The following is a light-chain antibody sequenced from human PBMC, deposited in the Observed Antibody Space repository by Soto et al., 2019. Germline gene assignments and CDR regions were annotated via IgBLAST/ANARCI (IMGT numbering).Light chain of an antibody. CDR1: PSVGSAY. J-gene: IGKJ1*01. V-gene: IGKV3-20*01. CDR2: GSS. Sequence: EIVLTQSPGTLSLSPGARATLSCRASPSVGSAYLAWYQHKPGQAPRLHIYGSSSRATGIPDRLRGSGSGTDFTLTISRLEPEEFAVYDWQQYGNSRWTFGQGTKVE. CDR3: QQYGNSRWT.